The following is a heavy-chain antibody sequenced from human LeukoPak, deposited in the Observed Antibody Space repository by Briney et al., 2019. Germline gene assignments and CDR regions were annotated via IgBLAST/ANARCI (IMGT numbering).Heavy chain of an antibody. D-gene: IGHD3-22*01. V-gene: IGHV3-53*01. Sequence: GGSLRLSCAASGFTVSDNYMSWVRQAPGKGLEWVSILYTGGSTYYADSVKGRFTNSRDNSKNTMYLQMNSLRAEDTAVYFCARVDYYDSSTSPYWGQGTLVTVSS. CDR3: ARVDYYDSSTSPY. CDR2: LYTGGST. CDR1: GFTVSDNY. J-gene: IGHJ4*02.